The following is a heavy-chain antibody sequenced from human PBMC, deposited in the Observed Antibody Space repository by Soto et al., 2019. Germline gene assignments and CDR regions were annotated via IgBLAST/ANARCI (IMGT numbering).Heavy chain of an antibody. J-gene: IGHJ3*02. Sequence: QITLKESGPTLVKPTQTLTLTCTFSGFSLSTSGAGVGWIRQPPGKALEWLALIFWDDDKRYSPSLKSRLTXTXXTSKNQVVLTVTNMDPVDTATYYCAHSGELHAFDIWGQGTLVTVSS. V-gene: IGHV2-5*02. CDR3: AHSGELHAFDI. CDR1: GFSLSTSGAG. CDR2: IFWDDDK. D-gene: IGHD3-10*01.